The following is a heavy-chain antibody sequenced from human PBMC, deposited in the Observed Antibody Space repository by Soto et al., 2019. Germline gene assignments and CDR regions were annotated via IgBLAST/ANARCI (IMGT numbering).Heavy chain of an antibody. Sequence: EVQLVESGGGLVQPGGSLRLSCAASGFTFSSYDMHWVRQATGKGLEWVSAIGTAGDTYYPGSVKGRFTISRENAKNSLYLQMNSLRAEDTAVYYCARKALLGSWFDPWGQGTLVTVSS. CDR1: GFTFSSYD. CDR2: IGTAGDT. CDR3: ARKALLGSWFDP. D-gene: IGHD7-27*01. J-gene: IGHJ5*02. V-gene: IGHV3-13*01.